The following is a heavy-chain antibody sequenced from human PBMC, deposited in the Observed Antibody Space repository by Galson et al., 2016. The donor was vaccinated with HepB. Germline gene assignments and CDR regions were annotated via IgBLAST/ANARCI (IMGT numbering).Heavy chain of an antibody. J-gene: IGHJ4*02. CDR3: AKGRGSYRSGFDY. Sequence: SLRLSCAVSGVTVSDNYMSWVRQAPGKGLEWVSGLTWKGTDIGYAASVKGRFTISRDNAKKALYLQMNSLRDEDTALYYCAKGRGSYRSGFDYWGQGTLVTVSS. CDR2: LTWKGTDI. CDR1: GVTVSDNY. D-gene: IGHD3-10*01. V-gene: IGHV3-9*01.